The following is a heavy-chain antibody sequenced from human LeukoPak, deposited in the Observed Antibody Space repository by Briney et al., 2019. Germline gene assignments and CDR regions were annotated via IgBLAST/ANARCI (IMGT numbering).Heavy chain of an antibody. CDR2: ISGSGGST. D-gene: IGHD3-9*01. Sequence: GGSLRLSCAASGFTFSSYAMSWVRQAPGKGLEWASAISGSGGSTYYADSVKGRFTISRDNSKNTLYLQMNSLRAEDTAVYYCAKDESYYDILTGYEVFDYWGQGTLVTVSS. J-gene: IGHJ4*02. CDR3: AKDESYYDILTGYEVFDY. CDR1: GFTFSSYA. V-gene: IGHV3-23*01.